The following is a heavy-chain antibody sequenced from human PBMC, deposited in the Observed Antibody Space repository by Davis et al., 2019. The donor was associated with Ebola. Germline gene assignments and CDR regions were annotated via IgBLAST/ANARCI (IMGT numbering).Heavy chain of an antibody. D-gene: IGHD2-15*01. CDR3: ARATYCSGGSCYSAH. CDR2: INTDTRNP. Sequence: ASVKVSCKASGYTFTDYPINWVRQAPGQGLEWLGWINTDTRNPTYGQGFTGRFVFSLDTSVSTAYLQISSLKAEDTAVYYCARATYCSGGSCYSAHWGQGTLVTVSS. J-gene: IGHJ4*02. V-gene: IGHV7-4-1*02. CDR1: GYTFTDYP.